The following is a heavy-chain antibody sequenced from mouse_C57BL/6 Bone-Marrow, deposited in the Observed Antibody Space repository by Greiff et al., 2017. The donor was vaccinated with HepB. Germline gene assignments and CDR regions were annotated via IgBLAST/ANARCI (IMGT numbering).Heavy chain of an antibody. J-gene: IGHJ4*01. CDR3: AYGYDDAMDY. D-gene: IGHD2-2*01. CDR2: ISYDGSN. V-gene: IGHV3-6*01. CDR1: GYSITSGYY. Sequence: EESGPGLVKPSQSLSLTCSVTGYSITSGYYWNWIRQFPGNKLEWMGYISYDGSNNYNPSLKNRISITRDTSKNQFFLKLNSVTTEDTATYYCAYGYDDAMDYWGQGTSVTVSS.